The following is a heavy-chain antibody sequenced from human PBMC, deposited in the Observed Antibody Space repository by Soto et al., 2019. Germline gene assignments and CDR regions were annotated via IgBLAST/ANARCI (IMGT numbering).Heavy chain of an antibody. CDR2: IYHSGST. J-gene: IGHJ4*02. V-gene: IGHV4-4*02. CDR1: GGSISSSNW. D-gene: IGHD3-3*01. CDR3: AREEDLDSRFDY. Sequence: SETLSLTCAVSGGSISSSNWWSWVRQPPGKGQEWIGEIYHSGSTNYNPSLKSRVTISVDKSKNQFSLKLSSVTAADTAVYYCAREEDLDSRFDYWGQGTLVTVSS.